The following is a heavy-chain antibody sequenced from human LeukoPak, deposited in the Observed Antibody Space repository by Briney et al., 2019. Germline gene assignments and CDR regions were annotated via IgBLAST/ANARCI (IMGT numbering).Heavy chain of an antibody. Sequence: GASVKVSCKASGYTFTGYYMHWVRQAPGQGLEWMGWINPNSGGTNYAQKFQGRVTMTRDTSISTAYMELSRLRSDDTAVYYCARDSVTSQNIVIRPYCYYMDVWGKGTTVTVSS. D-gene: IGHD2/OR15-2a*01. CDR2: INPNSGGT. CDR3: ARDSVTSQNIVIRPYCYYMDV. J-gene: IGHJ6*03. V-gene: IGHV1-2*02. CDR1: GYTFTGYY.